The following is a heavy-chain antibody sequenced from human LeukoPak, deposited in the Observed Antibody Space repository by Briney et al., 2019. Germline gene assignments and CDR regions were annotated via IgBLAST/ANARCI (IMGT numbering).Heavy chain of an antibody. CDR3: ARGPMVRGTSHNWFDP. Sequence: GGSLRLSCAASGFTFSSHSMNWVRQAPGKGLEWVSSISSSSSYIYYADSVKGRFTISRHNAKNSLYLQMNTLRVEDTAVYYCARGPMVRGTSHNWFDPWGQGTLVTVSS. CDR2: ISSSSSYI. D-gene: IGHD3-10*01. J-gene: IGHJ5*02. V-gene: IGHV3-21*01. CDR1: GFTFSSHS.